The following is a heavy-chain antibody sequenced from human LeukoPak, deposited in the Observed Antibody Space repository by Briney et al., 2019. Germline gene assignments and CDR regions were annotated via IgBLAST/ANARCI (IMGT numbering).Heavy chain of an antibody. CDR3: ARGHGNEFDY. J-gene: IGHJ4*02. D-gene: IGHD4-23*01. CDR1: GYIFTSYF. V-gene: IGHV1-46*01. Sequence: ASVKVSCKASGYIFTSYFLHWVREAPGQGLEWMGIINPSGGDTSYAQKFQGRVTMSRDMSTSTIYMELSSLKSDDTAVYYCARGHGNEFDYWGQGTLATVSS. CDR2: INPSGGDT.